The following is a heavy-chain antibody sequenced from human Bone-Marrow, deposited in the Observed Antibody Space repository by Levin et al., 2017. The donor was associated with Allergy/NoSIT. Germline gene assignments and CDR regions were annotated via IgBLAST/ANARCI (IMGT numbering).Heavy chain of an antibody. CDR1: GFTFSSTW. D-gene: IGHD4-17*01. CDR2: IDSDGNT. CDR3: GTTVAMSSGQP. Sequence: LSLPCAASGFTFSSTWMHWVRQTPGKGLAWVSRIDSDGNTAYADSVKGRFTISRDNAKNTVDLQMNSLRVEDTAVYYCGTTVAMSSGQPWGQGTLVTVSS. J-gene: IGHJ5*02. V-gene: IGHV3-74*03.